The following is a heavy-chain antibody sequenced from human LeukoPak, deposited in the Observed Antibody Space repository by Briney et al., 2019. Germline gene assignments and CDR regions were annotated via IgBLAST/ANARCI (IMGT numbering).Heavy chain of an antibody. CDR3: ARGYDSTGYSLDYYHGMDV. D-gene: IGHD3-22*01. V-gene: IGHV3-23*01. J-gene: IGHJ6*02. Sequence: PGGSLRLSCAASGFTFSSYAMSWVRQAPGKGLEWVSAISGSGGSTYYADSVKGRFTISRDYSKNTLYLQMNSLRAEDTAVYYCARGYDSTGYSLDYYHGMDVWGQGTTVTVSS. CDR1: GFTFSSYA. CDR2: ISGSGGST.